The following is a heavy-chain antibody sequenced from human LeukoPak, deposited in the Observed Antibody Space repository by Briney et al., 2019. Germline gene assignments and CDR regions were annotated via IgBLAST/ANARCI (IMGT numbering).Heavy chain of an antibody. CDR2: IIPIFGTA. D-gene: IGHD3-9*01. CDR1: GGTFSSYA. V-gene: IGHV1-69*13. J-gene: IGHJ6*04. Sequence: GASVKVSCKASGGTFSSYAISWVRQAPGQGLEWMGGIIPIFGTANYAQKFQGGVTITADESTSTAYMELSSLRSEDTAVYYCARGANYDILTGYYPLHYYYYGMDVWGKGTTVTVSS. CDR3: ARGANYDILTGYYPLHYYYYGMDV.